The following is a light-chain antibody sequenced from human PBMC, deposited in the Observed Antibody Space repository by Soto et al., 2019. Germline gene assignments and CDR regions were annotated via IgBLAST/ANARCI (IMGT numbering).Light chain of an antibody. J-gene: IGKJ2*01. Sequence: EIVLTQSPGTLSFSPRERATLSCRASQSVRNYLAWYQQKPGQAPTLLIYDASNRATGIPARFSGSGSGTDFTLTISSLEPEDFAVYYCQQRSNWPRYTFGQGTKLEIK. CDR2: DAS. V-gene: IGKV3-11*01. CDR1: QSVRNY. CDR3: QQRSNWPRYT.